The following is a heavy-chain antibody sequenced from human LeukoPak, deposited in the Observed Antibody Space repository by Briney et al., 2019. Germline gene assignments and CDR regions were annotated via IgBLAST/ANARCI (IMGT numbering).Heavy chain of an antibody. CDR1: GFTFSSSA. D-gene: IGHD5-24*01. CDR2: ISGSDSST. Sequence: GGSLRLSCATSGFTFSSSAMSWVRQAPGKGLEWVSTISGSDSSTHYADSVKGRFTISRDNSKNTLYLQMNSLRADDTAVYYCAKSGYNRFDYWGQGTLVTVSS. V-gene: IGHV3-23*01. J-gene: IGHJ4*02. CDR3: AKSGYNRFDY.